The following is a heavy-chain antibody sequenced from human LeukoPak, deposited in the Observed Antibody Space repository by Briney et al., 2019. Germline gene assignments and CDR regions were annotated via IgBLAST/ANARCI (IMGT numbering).Heavy chain of an antibody. D-gene: IGHD3-10*01. Sequence: GGSLRLSCAASGFTFSSYAMSWVRQAPGKGLEWVSAISGRGGSTYYADSVKGRFTISRDNSKNTLYLQMNSLRAEDTAVYYCAKDVVYGSGSEFDYWGQGTLVTVSS. V-gene: IGHV3-23*01. CDR2: ISGRGGST. CDR3: AKDVVYGSGSEFDY. J-gene: IGHJ4*02. CDR1: GFTFSSYA.